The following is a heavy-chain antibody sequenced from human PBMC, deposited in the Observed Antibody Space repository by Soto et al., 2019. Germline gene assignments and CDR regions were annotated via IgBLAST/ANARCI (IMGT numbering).Heavy chain of an antibody. CDR3: AKLSSDSFYSSCDC. Sequence: GGSLRLSCAASGFTFSSYAMSWVRQAPGKGLEWVSVISGGGGDTYYGDSVKGRFTVARDNSKDTLYLQMNSLRGGDTAIYYCAKLSSDSFYSSCDCWGQGTLVTVSS. CDR2: ISGGGGDT. CDR1: GFTFSSYA. V-gene: IGHV3-23*01. J-gene: IGHJ4*02. D-gene: IGHD2-15*01.